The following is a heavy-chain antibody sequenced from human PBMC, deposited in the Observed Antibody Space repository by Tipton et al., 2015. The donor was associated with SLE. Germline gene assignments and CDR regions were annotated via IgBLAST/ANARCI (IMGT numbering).Heavy chain of an antibody. CDR3: AKDGGSYHYYGMDV. CDR2: IWYDGSNK. V-gene: IGHV3-30*18. D-gene: IGHD1-26*01. CDR1: GFTFSSYG. Sequence: SLRLSCAASGFTFSSYGMHWVRQAPGKGLEWVAVIWYDGSNKYYADSVKGRFTIYRDNSKNTLYLQMNSLRAEDTVVYYCAKDGGSYHYYGMDVWGQGTTVTVSS. J-gene: IGHJ6*02.